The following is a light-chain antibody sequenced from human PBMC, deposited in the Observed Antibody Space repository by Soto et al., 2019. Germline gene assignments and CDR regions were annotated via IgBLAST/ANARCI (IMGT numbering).Light chain of an antibody. CDR2: EGS. V-gene: IGLV2-23*01. CDR3: CSYAGSSTSVV. CDR1: SSDVGSYNL. J-gene: IGLJ2*01. Sequence: QSALTQPASVSGSPGQSITISCTGTSSDVGSYNLVSWYQQHPGKAPKLMIYEGSKRPSGVSNRFSGSKSGNTASLTISGLQAEDEDDYYCCSYAGSSTSVVFGAGTKLTVL.